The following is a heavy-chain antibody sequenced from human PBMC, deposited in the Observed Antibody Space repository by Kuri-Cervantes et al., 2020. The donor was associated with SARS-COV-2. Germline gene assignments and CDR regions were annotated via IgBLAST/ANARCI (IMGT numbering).Heavy chain of an antibody. CDR2: IYHSGST. J-gene: IGHJ6*02. V-gene: IGHV4-39*07. CDR1: GGSISSSSYY. Sequence: ESLKISCTVSGGSISSSSYYWGWIRQPPGKGLEWIGSIYHSGSTNYNPSLKSRVTISVDTSKNQFSLKLSSVTAADTAVYYCARGQSVVVTAILGDSGMDVWGQGTTVTVSS. D-gene: IGHD2-21*02. CDR3: ARGQSVVVTAILGDSGMDV.